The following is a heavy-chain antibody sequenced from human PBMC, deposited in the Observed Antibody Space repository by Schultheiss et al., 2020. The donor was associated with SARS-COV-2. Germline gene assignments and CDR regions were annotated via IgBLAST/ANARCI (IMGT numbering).Heavy chain of an antibody. J-gene: IGHJ4*02. V-gene: IGHV4-59*01. D-gene: IGHD3-22*01. Sequence: SETLSLTCTVSGGSISSYYWSWIRQPPGKGLEWIGYIYYSGSTNYNPSLKSRVTISVDTSKNQFSLKLSSVTAADTAVYYCARAPYYYDSSGYYYNYWGQGTLVTVSS. CDR3: ARAPYYYDSSGYYYNY. CDR1: GGSISSYY. CDR2: IYYSGST.